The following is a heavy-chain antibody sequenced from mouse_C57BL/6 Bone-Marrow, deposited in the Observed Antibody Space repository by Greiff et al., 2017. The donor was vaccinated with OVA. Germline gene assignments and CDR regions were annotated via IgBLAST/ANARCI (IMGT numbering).Heavy chain of an antibody. J-gene: IGHJ3*01. CDR1: GYSITSGYY. Sequence: VQLKQSGPGLVKPSQSLSLTCSVTGYSITSGYYWNWIRQFPGNKLEWMGYISYDGSNNYNPSLKNRISITRDTSKNQFFLKLNSVTTEDTATYYCARGGSNYEGVFFAYWGQGTLVTVSA. D-gene: IGHD2-5*01. V-gene: IGHV3-6*01. CDR2: ISYDGSN. CDR3: ARGGSNYEGVFFAY.